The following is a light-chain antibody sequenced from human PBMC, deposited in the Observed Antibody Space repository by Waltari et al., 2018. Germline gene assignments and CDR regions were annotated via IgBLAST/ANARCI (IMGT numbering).Light chain of an antibody. CDR1: GHYNY. CDR2: DVS. J-gene: IGLJ2*01. V-gene: IGLV2-14*03. CDR3: SSYTSSSTVGVL. Sequence: GHYNYDAWCQQRPGKAPKLLIYDVSYRPSGVSNRFSGSKSGSTASLTISGLQAEDEADYHCSSYTSSSTVGVLFGGGTKLTVL.